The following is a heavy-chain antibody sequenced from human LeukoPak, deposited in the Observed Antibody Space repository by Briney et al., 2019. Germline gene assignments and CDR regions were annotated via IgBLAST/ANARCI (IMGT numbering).Heavy chain of an antibody. V-gene: IGHV4-59*08. CDR2: IYYSGST. CDR1: GGSISSYY. J-gene: IGHJ2*01. D-gene: IGHD6-13*01. CDR3: ARRSGSSWFYWYLDL. Sequence: SETLSLTCTVSGGSISSYYWSWIRQPPGKGLEWIGYIYYSGSTDYNPSLKSRVTISVDTSKNQFSLKLSSVTAADTAVYYCARRSGSSWFYWYLDLWGRGTLVTVSS.